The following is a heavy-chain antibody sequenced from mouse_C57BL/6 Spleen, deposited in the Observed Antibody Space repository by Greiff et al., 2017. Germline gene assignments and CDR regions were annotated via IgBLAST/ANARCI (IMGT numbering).Heavy chain of an antibody. CDR1: GYTFTSYW. CDR2: IDPSDSYT. V-gene: IGHV1-69*01. Sequence: QVQLQQPGAELVMPGASVKLSCKASGYTFTSYWMHWVKQRPGQGLEWIGEIDPSDSYTNYNQKFKGKSTLTVDKSSSTAYMQLSSLTSEDSAVYYCARSGDYRYFDVWCTGTTVTVSS. D-gene: IGHD2-4*01. CDR3: ARSGDYRYFDV. J-gene: IGHJ1*03.